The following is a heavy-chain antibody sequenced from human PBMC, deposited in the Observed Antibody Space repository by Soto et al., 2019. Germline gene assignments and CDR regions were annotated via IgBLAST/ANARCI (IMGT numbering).Heavy chain of an antibody. CDR3: ARSFNWNYGINWFDP. D-gene: IGHD1-7*01. V-gene: IGHV1-69*06. CDR2: IIPIFGTA. J-gene: IGHJ5*02. CDR1: GGTFSSYA. Sequence: GASVKVSCKASGGTFSSYAISWVRQAPGQGLEWMGGIIPIFGTANYAQKFQGRVTITADKSTSTAYMELSSLRSEDTAVYYCARSFNWNYGINWFDPWGKGTLVTVS.